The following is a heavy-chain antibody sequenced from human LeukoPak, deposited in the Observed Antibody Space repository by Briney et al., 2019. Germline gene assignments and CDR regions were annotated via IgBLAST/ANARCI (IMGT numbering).Heavy chain of an antibody. CDR2: ISAYNGNT. V-gene: IGHV1-18*01. D-gene: IGHD1-26*01. J-gene: IGHJ5*02. CDR3: ARDLHSGSYYESEDGNWFDP. CDR1: GYTFTSYG. Sequence: RASVKVSCKASGYTFTSYGISWVRQAPGQGLEWMGWISAYNGNTNYAQKLQGGVTMTTDTSTSTAYMELRSLRSDDTAVYYCARDLHSGSYYESEDGNWFDPWGQGTLVTVSS.